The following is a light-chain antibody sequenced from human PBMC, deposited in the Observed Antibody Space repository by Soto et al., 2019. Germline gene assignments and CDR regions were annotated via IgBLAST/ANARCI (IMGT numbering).Light chain of an antibody. CDR2: KNN. V-gene: IGLV1-47*01. J-gene: IGLJ1*01. Sequence: QSVLTQPPSASGTPGQSVSISCSGSSSNIGGNYVYWYQQLPGTAPKLLIYKNNERPSGVPDRFSGSKSGTSAALAISGLRSEDEADYYCAAWDDSLSGQVIGTGTKLTVL. CDR3: AAWDDSLSGQV. CDR1: SSNIGGNY.